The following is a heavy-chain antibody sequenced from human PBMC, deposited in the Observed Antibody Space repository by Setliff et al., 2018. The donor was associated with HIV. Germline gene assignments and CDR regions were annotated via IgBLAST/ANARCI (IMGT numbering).Heavy chain of an antibody. CDR2: IKSKTKGGTT. V-gene: IGHV3-15*01. J-gene: IGHJ4*02. D-gene: IGHD6-19*01. CDR1: GFTFSTAW. CDR3: TTEVFRQWLVGDY. Sequence: GGSLRLSCAASGFTFSTAWMSWVRQAPGKGLEWVGRIKSKTKGGTTDYAAPVKGRFTISRDDSKSTLYLQMNSLKTEDTAVYYCTTEVFRQWLVGDYWGQGTLVTVSS.